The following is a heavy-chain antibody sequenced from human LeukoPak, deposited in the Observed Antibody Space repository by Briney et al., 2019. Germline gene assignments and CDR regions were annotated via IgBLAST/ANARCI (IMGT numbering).Heavy chain of an antibody. J-gene: IGHJ6*03. V-gene: IGHV3-23*01. Sequence: GGSLRLSCAASGFTFSSYAMSWVRQAPGKGLEWVSAISGSGGSTYYADSVKGRFTISRDNSKNSLYLQMNSLRVEDTAVYYCARVRGSSSLYYYYMDVWGKGTTVTVSS. CDR3: ARVRGSSSLYYYYMDV. CDR1: GFTFSSYA. D-gene: IGHD6-6*01. CDR2: ISGSGGST.